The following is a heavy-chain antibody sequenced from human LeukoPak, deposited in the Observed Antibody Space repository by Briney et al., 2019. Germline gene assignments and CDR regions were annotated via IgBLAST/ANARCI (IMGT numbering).Heavy chain of an antibody. CDR2: TYYRSKWYN. V-gene: IGHV6-1*01. J-gene: IGHJ4*02. Sequence: SHTLSLTHAICGDSLPNNNAAWNWIRQSPPRGLEWLGRTYYRSKWYNDYAVSVKSRITINPDTSKNQFSLQLNSVTPEDTAVYYCARDDPNVTFDYWGQGTLVTVSS. D-gene: IGHD1-1*01. CDR3: ARDDPNVTFDY. CDR1: GDSLPNNNAA.